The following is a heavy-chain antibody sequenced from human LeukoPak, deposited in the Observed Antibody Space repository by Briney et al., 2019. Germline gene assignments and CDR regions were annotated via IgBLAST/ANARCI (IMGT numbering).Heavy chain of an antibody. D-gene: IGHD6-13*01. CDR1: GFTFSSYA. J-gene: IGHJ4*02. CDR2: ISGSGGST. V-gene: IGHV3-23*01. CDR3: AKGGGGAAAGTVASDY. Sequence: GGSLRLSCAASGFTFSSYAMSWVRQAPGKGLEWVSAISGSGGSTYYADSVKGRFTISRDNSKNTLYLQMNSLRAEDTAVYYCAKGGGGAAAGTVASDYWGQGTLVTVSS.